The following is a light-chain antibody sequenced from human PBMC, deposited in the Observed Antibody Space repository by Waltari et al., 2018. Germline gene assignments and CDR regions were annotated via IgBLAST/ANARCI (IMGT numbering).Light chain of an antibody. CDR3: QQYYSSPFT. CDR2: WAS. J-gene: IGKJ4*01. V-gene: IGKV4-1*01. CDR1: QSIFYTSNNKKY. Sequence: DIVMTQSPDTLSVSLGERATINCKSSQSIFYTSNNKKYLAWYQQKPGQPPKLLIYWASTRESGVPDRFSGSGSETDFTLTISSLQAEDVAVYYCQQYYSSPFTFGGGTKVEIK.